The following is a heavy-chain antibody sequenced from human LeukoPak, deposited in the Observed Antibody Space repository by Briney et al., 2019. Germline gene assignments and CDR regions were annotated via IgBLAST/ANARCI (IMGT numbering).Heavy chain of an antibody. Sequence: PGRSLRLSCTASGFTFSSYAMSWVRQAPGQGLEWVSVISSGGVNTYYRDSVKGRFTISRDNSKNTLYLQMNSLGAEDTAVYYCATGRGSGNYNWFDPWGQGTLVTVSS. CDR1: GFTFSSYA. D-gene: IGHD3-10*01. CDR2: ISSGGVNT. V-gene: IGHV3-23*01. J-gene: IGHJ5*02. CDR3: ATGRGSGNYNWFDP.